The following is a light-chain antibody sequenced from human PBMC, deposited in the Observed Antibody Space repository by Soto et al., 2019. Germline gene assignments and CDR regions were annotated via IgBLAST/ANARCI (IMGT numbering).Light chain of an antibody. V-gene: IGKV3-20*01. CDR1: QTVSSSH. CDR3: QQYGSSPLT. J-gene: IGKJ4*01. Sequence: EIVLTPSPGTLSLSPGERATVSCRASQTVSSSHLAWYQQKPGQAPRLLIFGASSRATGIPDRFSGSGSGTDFTLTISRLEPEDFAVYFCQQYGSSPLTFGGGTKVDIK. CDR2: GAS.